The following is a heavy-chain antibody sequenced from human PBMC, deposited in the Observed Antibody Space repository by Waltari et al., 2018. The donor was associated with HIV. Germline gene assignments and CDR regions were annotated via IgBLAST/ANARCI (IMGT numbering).Heavy chain of an antibody. CDR2: MRSRVHNYAT. V-gene: IGHV3-73*01. Sequence: EVQLVESGGGLVQPGGSLKLSCVAYGLTLGGSPWLCVRQPPGKGLEWVGRMRSRVHNYATEYGASMRGRFIISRDDSKNTAYLQMNSLKTDDTAVYYCTTSGTFPEKKEYVDYWGQGTLVTVSS. CDR3: TTSGTFPEKKEYVDY. D-gene: IGHD1-26*01. CDR1: GLTLGGSP. J-gene: IGHJ4*02.